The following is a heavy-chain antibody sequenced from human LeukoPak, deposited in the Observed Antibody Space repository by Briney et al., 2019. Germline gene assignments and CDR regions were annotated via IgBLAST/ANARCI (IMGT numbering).Heavy chain of an antibody. CDR2: ISSSGSTI. CDR1: GFTFSSYE. V-gene: IGHV3-48*03. J-gene: IGHJ3*02. D-gene: IGHD2-21*02. CDR3: ARDGDCGGACGNGFDI. Sequence: GGSLRLSCAASGFTFSSYEMNWVRQAPGKGLEWVSYISSSGSTIYYADSVKGRFTISRDNAKNSLYLQMNSLRAEDTAVYYCARDGDCGGACGNGFDIWGQGTMATVSS.